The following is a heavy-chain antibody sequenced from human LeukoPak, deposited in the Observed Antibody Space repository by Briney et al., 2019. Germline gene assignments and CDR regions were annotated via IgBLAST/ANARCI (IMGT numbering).Heavy chain of an antibody. CDR2: INHNGNVN. CDR3: AKDSGYSSGWYLYY. CDR1: GFTFSSYW. D-gene: IGHD6-19*01. J-gene: IGHJ4*02. V-gene: IGHV3-7*01. Sequence: GGSLRLSCAASGFTFSSYWMNWARQAPGKGLEWVASINHNGNVNYYVDSVKGRFTISRDNSKNTLYLQMNSLRAEDTAVYYCAKDSGYSSGWYLYYWGQGTLVTVSS.